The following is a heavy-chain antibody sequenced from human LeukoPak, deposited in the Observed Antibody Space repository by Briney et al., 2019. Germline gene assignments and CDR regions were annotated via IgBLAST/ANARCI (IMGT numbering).Heavy chain of an antibody. CDR2: ISDSGTAV. Sequence: QPGGSLRLSCVASGFTFSNYAMSWVRQAPGRGLEWVSAISDSGTAVYYYADSVKGRFTISRDNSKNTLYLQMNSLRAEDTAVYYCARDQDEYSSSSADYWGQGTLVTVSS. CDR3: ARDQDEYSSSSADY. CDR1: GFTFSNYA. V-gene: IGHV3-23*01. D-gene: IGHD6-6*01. J-gene: IGHJ4*02.